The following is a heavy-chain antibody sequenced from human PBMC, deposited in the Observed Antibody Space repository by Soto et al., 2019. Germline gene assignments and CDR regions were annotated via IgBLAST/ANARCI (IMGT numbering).Heavy chain of an antibody. CDR1: GFTFSSYS. CDR3: ARCDRYLEYFQH. V-gene: IGHV3-48*01. CDR2: ISSSSTI. J-gene: IGHJ1*01. Sequence: PGGSLRLSCAASGFTFSSYSMNWVRQAPGKGLEWVSYISSSSTIYYADSVKGRFTISRDNAKNSLYLQMNSLRAEDTAVYYCARCDRYLEYFQHWGQGTLVTVSS. D-gene: IGHD3-16*02.